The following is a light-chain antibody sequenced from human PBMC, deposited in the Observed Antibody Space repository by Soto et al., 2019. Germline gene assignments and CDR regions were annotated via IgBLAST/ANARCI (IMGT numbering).Light chain of an antibody. CDR1: SGHSSYA. J-gene: IGLJ2*01. Sequence: QSVLTQSPSASASLGASVKLTCTLSSGHSSYAIAWYQQQPEKGPRYLMKLNSDGSHNKGDGIPDRFSCSSSGAKRYLTISRLQSEDEADYYCQTWGTDFSEVFGGGTKLTVL. V-gene: IGLV4-69*01. CDR2: LNSDGSH. CDR3: QTWGTDFSEV.